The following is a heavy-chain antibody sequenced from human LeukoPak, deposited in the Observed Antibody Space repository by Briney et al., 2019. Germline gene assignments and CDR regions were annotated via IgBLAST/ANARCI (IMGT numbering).Heavy chain of an antibody. Sequence: PGGSLRLSCAASGFKFDDHGMNWVRQVPGKGLEWVSGIDWSGGHTGYGESVKGRFTISRDNAKSSLYLQMNSLRVEDTALYYCARGPDGDCSYNYFDYWGQGILVTVSS. CDR2: IDWSGGHT. D-gene: IGHD2-21*02. CDR1: GFKFDDHG. V-gene: IGHV3-20*04. CDR3: ARGPDGDCSYNYFDY. J-gene: IGHJ4*02.